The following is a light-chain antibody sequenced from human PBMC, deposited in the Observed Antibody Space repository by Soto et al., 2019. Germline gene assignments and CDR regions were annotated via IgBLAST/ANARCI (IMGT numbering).Light chain of an antibody. J-gene: IGKJ5*01. CDR2: GAS. V-gene: IGKV3-20*01. CDR3: QQYGSSPIT. CDR1: QTVTRY. Sequence: EIVLTQSPATLSLSPGERATLSCMTSQTVTRYLAWYQHKPGQAPRLLIYGASSRATGIPDRFSGSGSGTDFTLTISRLEPEDFAVYYCQQYGSSPITFGQGTRLEIK.